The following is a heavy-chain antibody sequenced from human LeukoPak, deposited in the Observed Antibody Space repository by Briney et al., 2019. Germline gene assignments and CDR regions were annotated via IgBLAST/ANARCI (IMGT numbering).Heavy chain of an antibody. V-gene: IGHV1-69*13. CDR3: ARDLAYCGGDCYKTPDYYYYYGMDV. CDR1: GGTFSSYV. Sequence: ASVKVSCKASGGTFSSYVISWVRQAPGQGHEWMGGIIPILGTTNYAQKFQGRVTITADESTSTAYMELSSLRSEDTAVYYCARDLAYCGGDCYKTPDYYYYYGMDVWGQGTTVTVSS. D-gene: IGHD2-21*02. CDR2: IIPILGTT. J-gene: IGHJ6*02.